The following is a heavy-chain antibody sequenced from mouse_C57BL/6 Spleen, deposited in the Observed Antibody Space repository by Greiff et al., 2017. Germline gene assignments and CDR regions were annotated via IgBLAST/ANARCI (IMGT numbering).Heavy chain of an antibody. CDR3: ARGATVVATDVDY. Sequence: VQLQQSGPVLVKPGASVKMSCKASGYTFTDYYMNWVKQSHGKSLEWIGVINPYNGGTSYNQKFKGKATLTVDKSSSTAYMELNSLTSEDSAVYYCARGATVVATDVDYWGQGTTLTVSS. CDR2: INPYNGGT. D-gene: IGHD1-1*01. V-gene: IGHV1-19*01. J-gene: IGHJ2*01. CDR1: GYTFTDYY.